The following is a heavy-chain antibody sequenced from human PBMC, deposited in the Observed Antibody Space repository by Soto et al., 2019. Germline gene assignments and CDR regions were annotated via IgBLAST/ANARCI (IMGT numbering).Heavy chain of an antibody. J-gene: IGHJ4*01. CDR2: IYYSGST. CDR3: ARSIPYYDFCSGYYFDS. D-gene: IGHD3-3*01. V-gene: IGHV4-59*01. CDR1: GGSISTYY. Sequence: SETLSLTWTVSGGSISTYYWSWIRQPPGKGLEWIGYIYYSGSTNYNPSLKSRVTISVDTSKNQFSLKLSSVTAADTAVYYCARSIPYYDFCSGYYFDSGARGTLGTVSA.